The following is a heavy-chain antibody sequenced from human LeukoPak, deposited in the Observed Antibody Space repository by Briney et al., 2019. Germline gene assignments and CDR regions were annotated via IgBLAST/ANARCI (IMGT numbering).Heavy chain of an antibody. CDR3: ARLGAVAGGHYNGFDP. CDR2: INPNSGGT. Sequence: GASVKVSCKASGYTFTGYYMHWVRQAPGQGLEWMGWINPNSGGTNYAQKFQGRVTMTRDTSISTAYMELSRLRSDDTAVYYCARLGAVAGGHYNGFDPWGQGTLVTVSS. CDR1: GYTFTGYY. V-gene: IGHV1-2*02. D-gene: IGHD6-19*01. J-gene: IGHJ5*02.